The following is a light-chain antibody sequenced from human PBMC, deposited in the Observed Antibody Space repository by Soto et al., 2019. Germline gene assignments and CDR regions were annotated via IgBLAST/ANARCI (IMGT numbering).Light chain of an antibody. CDR1: QGVRHY. CDR3: QQTYRSPST. Sequence: DIQMTQSPSSMSASVGDRVTITCRASQGVRHYLLWYQQTQGRAPKLLIYSASNLVSGVPSRFSGSGSGTNFTLTISSLQPEDFATYYCQQTYRSPSTFGQGTKVETK. V-gene: IGKV1-39*01. J-gene: IGKJ2*02. CDR2: SAS.